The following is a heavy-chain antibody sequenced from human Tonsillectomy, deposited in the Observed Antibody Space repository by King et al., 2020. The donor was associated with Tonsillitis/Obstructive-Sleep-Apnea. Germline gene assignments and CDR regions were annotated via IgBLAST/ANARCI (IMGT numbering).Heavy chain of an antibody. J-gene: IGHJ3*02. CDR3: AKGNGYSNRDGFDI. D-gene: IGHD4-11*01. CDR1: GFSFDDYA. Sequence: VQLVESGGGVVQPGGSLRLSCAASGFSFDDYAMHWVRQAPGKGLEWVSLISGDGGSKYSAGSVKGRFTISRDNSKNSLYLQMNSLRTEDTALYYCAKGNGYSNRDGFDIWGQGTMVTVSS. V-gene: IGHV3-43*02. CDR2: ISGDGGSK.